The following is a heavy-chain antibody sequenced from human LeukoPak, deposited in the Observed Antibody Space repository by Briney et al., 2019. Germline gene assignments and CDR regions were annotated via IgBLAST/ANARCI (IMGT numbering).Heavy chain of an antibody. CDR1: GFTFSSYW. CDR2: INSDGSST. V-gene: IGHV3-74*01. D-gene: IGHD3-22*01. CDR3: ARRSITMIVGDY. J-gene: IGHJ4*02. Sequence: GGSLRLSCAASGFTFSSYWMHWVRQAPGKGLVWVSRINSDGSSTSYADSVKGRFTISRDNAKNTLYLQMNSLRAEDTAVYYCARRSITMIVGDYWGQGTLVTVSS.